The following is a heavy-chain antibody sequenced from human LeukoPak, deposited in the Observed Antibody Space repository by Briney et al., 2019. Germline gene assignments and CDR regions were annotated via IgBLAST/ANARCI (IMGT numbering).Heavy chain of an antibody. D-gene: IGHD1-1*01. CDR2: NSGSGGSA. CDR3: AKVGDWNDAYYFDY. J-gene: IGHJ4*02. Sequence: PGGSLRHSCAASGFSFSSYAMSWVRQAPGKGLEWVSANSGSGGSAYYADSVKGRFTISRDNSKNTLYLQMNSLRAEDTAVYYCAKVGDWNDAYYFDYWGQGTLVTVSS. CDR1: GFSFSSYA. V-gene: IGHV3-23*01.